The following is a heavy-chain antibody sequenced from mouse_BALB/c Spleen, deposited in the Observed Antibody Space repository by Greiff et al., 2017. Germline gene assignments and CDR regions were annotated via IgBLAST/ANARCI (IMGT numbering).Heavy chain of an antibody. D-gene: IGHD4-1*01. J-gene: IGHJ4*01. V-gene: IGHV1-7*01. CDR1: GYTFTSYW. CDR3: ARYALTGTDGFYAMDY. CDR2: INPSTGYT. Sequence: QVQLKESGAELAKPGASVKMSCKASGYTFTSYWMHWVKQRPGQGLEWIGYINPSTGYTEYNQKFKDKATLTADKSSSTAYMQLSSLTSEDSAVYYWARYALTGTDGFYAMDYWGQGTSVTVSS.